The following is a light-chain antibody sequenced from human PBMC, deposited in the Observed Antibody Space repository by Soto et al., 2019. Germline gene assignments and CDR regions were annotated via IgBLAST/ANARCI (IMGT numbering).Light chain of an antibody. Sequence: SYELTQPPSVSVAPGKTARITCGGNNIGSKSVHWCQQKPGQAPVLVIYFDDDRPSGIPERFSGSNSGNTATLTISRVEAGDEADYFCQVWDYTSDHVVFGGGTKLTVL. J-gene: IGLJ2*01. V-gene: IGLV3-21*04. CDR1: NIGSKS. CDR3: QVWDYTSDHVV. CDR2: FDD.